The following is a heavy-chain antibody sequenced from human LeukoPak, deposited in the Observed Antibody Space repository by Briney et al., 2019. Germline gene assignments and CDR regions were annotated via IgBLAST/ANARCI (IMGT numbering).Heavy chain of an antibody. CDR3: AKASYSSGWYGWFDP. V-gene: IGHV3-23*01. D-gene: IGHD6-19*01. Sequence: GGSLRLSCAASGFTFSSYAMSWVRQAPGKGLEWVSAISGSGGSTYYADSVKGRFTISRDNSKNTLYLQMNSLRAEDTAVYYCAKASYSSGWYGWFDPWGQGTLVTVSS. CDR1: GFTFSSYA. CDR2: ISGSGGST. J-gene: IGHJ5*02.